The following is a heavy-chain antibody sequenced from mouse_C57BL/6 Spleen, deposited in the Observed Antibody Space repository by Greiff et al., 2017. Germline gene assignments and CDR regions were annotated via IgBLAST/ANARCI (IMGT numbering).Heavy chain of an antibody. D-gene: IGHD2-2*01. V-gene: IGHV2-9-1*01. Sequence: VQLQESGPGLVAPSQSLSITCTVSGFSLTIYAISWVRQPPGRGLAWLGVIWSGGGTNYNSALKSRLSISKDNSKSQVFLKMNSLQTDDTARYYCARNDYYGYPYAMDDWGQGTSVTVAS. CDR1: GFSLTIYA. CDR3: ARNDYYGYPYAMDD. J-gene: IGHJ4*01. CDR2: IWSGGGT.